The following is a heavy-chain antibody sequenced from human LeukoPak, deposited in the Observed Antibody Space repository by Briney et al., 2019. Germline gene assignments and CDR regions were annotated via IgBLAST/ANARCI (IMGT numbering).Heavy chain of an antibody. V-gene: IGHV1-46*01. CDR3: ASIGYSGYDLFDY. Sequence: ASVKVSCKASGYTFINYYMHWVRQAPGQGLEWMGIINPSGGSTSYAQKFQGRVTMTRDMSTSTVYMELSSLRSEDTAVYYCASIGYSGYDLFDYWGQGTLVTVSS. CDR2: INPSGGST. CDR1: GYTFINYY. D-gene: IGHD5-12*01. J-gene: IGHJ4*02.